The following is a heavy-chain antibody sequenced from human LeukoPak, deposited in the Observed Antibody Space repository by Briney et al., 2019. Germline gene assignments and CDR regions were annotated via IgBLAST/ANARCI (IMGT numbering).Heavy chain of an antibody. CDR3: ARGRCSSTSCSPYGWFDP. CDR2: INHSGST. D-gene: IGHD2-2*01. J-gene: IGHJ5*02. V-gene: IGHV4-34*01. CDR1: GGSISGYY. Sequence: PSETLSLTCTVSGGSISGYYWSWIRQPPGKGLEWIGEINHSGSTNYNPSLKSRVTISVDTSKNQFSLKLSSVTAADTAVYYCARGRCSSTSCSPYGWFDPWGQGTLVTVSS.